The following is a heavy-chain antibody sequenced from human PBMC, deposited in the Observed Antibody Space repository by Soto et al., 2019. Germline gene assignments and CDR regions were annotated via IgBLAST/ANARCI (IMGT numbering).Heavy chain of an antibody. D-gene: IGHD6-13*01. J-gene: IGHJ6*02. CDR1: GFTFSSYS. Sequence: VGSLRLSCAASGFTFSSYSMNWVRQAPGKGLEWVSSISSSSSYIYYADSVKGRFTISRDNAKNSLYLQMNSLRAEDTAVYYCAREAGYSSSWATYYYYYGMDVWGQGTTVTVSS. CDR3: AREAGYSSSWATYYYYYGMDV. CDR2: ISSSSSYI. V-gene: IGHV3-21*01.